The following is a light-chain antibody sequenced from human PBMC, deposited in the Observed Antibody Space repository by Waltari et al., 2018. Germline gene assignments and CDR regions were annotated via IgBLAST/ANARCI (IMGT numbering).Light chain of an antibody. J-gene: IGLJ1*01. CDR2: YDR. Sequence: SYVVTQPPSVSVAPGETATITCGGDNIGTYSVHWYQQKAGQAPVFVLFYDRDRPSGLPDRFSGSNSGNTATLTISRVEAGDEARYYCHVWHPHVDPGVFGTGTEVTVL. V-gene: IGLV3-21*04. CDR3: HVWHPHVDPGV. CDR1: NIGTYS.